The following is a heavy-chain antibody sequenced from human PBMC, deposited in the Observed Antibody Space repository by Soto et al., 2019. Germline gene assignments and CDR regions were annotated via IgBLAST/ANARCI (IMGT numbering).Heavy chain of an antibody. J-gene: IGHJ4*02. CDR3: ARDPGRITMIVH. D-gene: IGHD3-22*01. V-gene: IGHV1-69*13. CDR2: IIPVFGKA. CDR1: GGTFSRYA. Sequence: SVKVSCKASGGTFSRYAISWVRQAPGQGLEWMGGIIPVFGKANYAEKFQGRVTITADESTNTGYMELKSLTSEDTAVYYCARDPGRITMIVHWGQGTLVTVSS.